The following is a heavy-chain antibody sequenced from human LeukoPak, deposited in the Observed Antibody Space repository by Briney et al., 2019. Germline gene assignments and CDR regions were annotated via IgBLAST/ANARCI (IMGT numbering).Heavy chain of an antibody. V-gene: IGHV3-23*01. CDR2: ISGSGGST. Sequence: GSLSLSCAASGFTFSSYAMSWVRQVPGKGLEWVSVISGSGGSTYYADSVKGRFTISRDNSKNTLYLQMNSLRAEDTAVYYCVLEWFSNAFDIWGQGTMVTVSS. CDR1: GFTFSSYA. CDR3: VLEWFSNAFDI. J-gene: IGHJ3*02. D-gene: IGHD3-3*01.